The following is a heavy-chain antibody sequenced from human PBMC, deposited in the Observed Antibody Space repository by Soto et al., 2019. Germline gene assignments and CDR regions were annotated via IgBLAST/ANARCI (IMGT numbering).Heavy chain of an antibody. Sequence: QVQLVQSGAEVKKPGSSVKVSCKASGGTFSCHGISWVRQAPGQGLEWMGGIIPIFGTANYAQKFQGRVTIIADESTSTAYMELSSLRSEDTAVYYCASPGGRGDYYNGMDVWGQGTTVTVSS. CDR1: GGTFSCHG. J-gene: IGHJ6*02. D-gene: IGHD1-26*01. CDR2: IIPIFGTA. V-gene: IGHV1-69*12. CDR3: ASPGGRGDYYNGMDV.